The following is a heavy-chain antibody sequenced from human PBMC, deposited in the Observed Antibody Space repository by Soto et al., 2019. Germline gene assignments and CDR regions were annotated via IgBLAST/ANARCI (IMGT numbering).Heavy chain of an antibody. J-gene: IGHJ3*02. Sequence: QVQLVQSGAEVKKPGASVKVSCKASGYTFTGYYMHWVRQAPGQGLEWMGWINPNSGGTNYAQKFQGWVTMTRDPSMSTAYGERSRPRSNDTAVYYCARGVTPSEGAMGDALDIWGQGTMVTVSS. CDR3: ARGVTPSEGAMGDALDI. CDR2: INPNSGGT. D-gene: IGHD1-26*01. V-gene: IGHV1-2*04. CDR1: GYTFTGYY.